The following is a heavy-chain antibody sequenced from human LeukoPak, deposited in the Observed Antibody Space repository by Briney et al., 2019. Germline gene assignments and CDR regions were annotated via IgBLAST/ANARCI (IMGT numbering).Heavy chain of an antibody. CDR2: INPDGSTI. CDR3: AREHCSSTSCSYFDY. J-gene: IGHJ4*02. D-gene: IGHD2-2*01. V-gene: IGHV3-74*01. CDR1: GFTFSNYW. Sequence: GGSLRLSCAASGFTFSNYWVHWVRQAPGKGLVWVSRINPDGSTINYADSVKGRFAISRDNAKNSLYLQMNSLRAEDTAVYYCAREHCSSTSCSYFDYWGQGTLVTVSS.